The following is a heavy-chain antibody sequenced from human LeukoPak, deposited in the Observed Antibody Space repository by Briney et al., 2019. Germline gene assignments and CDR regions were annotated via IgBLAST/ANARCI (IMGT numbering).Heavy chain of an antibody. Sequence: GGSLRLSCAASGFTFTNFPMSWVRQAPGKGLEWVSTISGSGGSTYYADSVKGRFTISRDNSKSTLYLQMNSLRAEDTAVYYCARANGGLDYWGQGTLVTVSS. V-gene: IGHV3-23*01. J-gene: IGHJ4*02. D-gene: IGHD1-1*01. CDR2: ISGSGGST. CDR3: ARANGGLDY. CDR1: GFTFTNFP.